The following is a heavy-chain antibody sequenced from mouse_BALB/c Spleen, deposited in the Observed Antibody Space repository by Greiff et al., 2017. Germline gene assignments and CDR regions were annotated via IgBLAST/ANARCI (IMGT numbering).Heavy chain of an antibody. CDR2: ISSGSSTI. D-gene: IGHD2-4*01. J-gene: IGHJ3*01. Sequence: EVHLVESGGGLVKPGGSLKLSCAASGFTFSDYYMYWVRQTPEKRLEWVATISSGSSTIYYADTVKGRFTISRDNPKNTLFLQMTSLRSEDTAMYYCARGAAYDYEFAYWGQGTLVTVSA. CDR1: GFTFSDYY. CDR3: ARGAAYDYEFAY. V-gene: IGHV5-17*01.